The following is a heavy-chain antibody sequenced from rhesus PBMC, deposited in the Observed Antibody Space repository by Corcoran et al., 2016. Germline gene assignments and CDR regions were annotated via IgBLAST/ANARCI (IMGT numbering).Heavy chain of an antibody. D-gene: IGHD3-16*01. J-gene: IGHJ6*01. CDR1: GFTFSSYE. CDR3: TRDWISVVITTPYGLDS. CDR2: ISESGGTI. Sequence: DVQLVESGGGLVKPGGSLRLSCVASGFTFSSYEMHWVRQAPGKGLEWVSVISESGGTIYYADSVKGRFTISRDNAKNSLFLQMNSLRAEDTAVYYCTRDWISVVITTPYGLDSWGQGVVVTVSS. V-gene: IGHV3-100*02.